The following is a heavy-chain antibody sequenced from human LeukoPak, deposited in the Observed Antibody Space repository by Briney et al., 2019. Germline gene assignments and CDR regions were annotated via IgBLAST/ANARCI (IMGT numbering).Heavy chain of an antibody. CDR1: GFTISSYA. CDR2: ISGSGGST. V-gene: IGHV3-23*01. D-gene: IGHD1-14*01. CDR3: AKGSGINHYHWIDP. J-gene: IGHJ5*02. Sequence: GGSLRLSCAASGFTISSYAMSWVRQAPGKGLEWVSAISGSGGSTYYADSVKGRFTISRDNSKNTLYLQMNSLRAEDTAVYYCAKGSGINHYHWIDPWGQGTLVTVSS.